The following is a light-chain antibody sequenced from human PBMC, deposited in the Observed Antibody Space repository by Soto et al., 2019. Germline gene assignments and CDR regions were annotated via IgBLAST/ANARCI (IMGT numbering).Light chain of an antibody. J-gene: IGLJ1*01. CDR1: SSDVGGYNY. CDR3: TSHAGTINFPDI. CDR2: EVN. Sequence: QSALTQPPSASGSPGQSVTISCTGTSSDVGGYNYVAWYQHHPGKAPKLMVYEVNKRPSGVPDRFSGSKSGNTASLTVSGRQAEDEADYYCTSHAGTINFPDIFGAGTKLTVL. V-gene: IGLV2-8*01.